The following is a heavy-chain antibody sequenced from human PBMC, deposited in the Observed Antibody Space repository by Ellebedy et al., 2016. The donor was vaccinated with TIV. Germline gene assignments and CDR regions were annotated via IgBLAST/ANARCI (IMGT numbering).Heavy chain of an antibody. V-gene: IGHV1-69*13. Sequence: ASVKVSCXASAGTFSSYAISGLRQDPGQGLEWMVGIIPIFGTANYAQKFQGRVTITADESTSTAYMELSSLRSEDTAVYYCARGAAVATIRLYYYYGMDVWGQGTTVTVSS. CDR1: AGTFSSYA. J-gene: IGHJ6*02. CDR2: IIPIFGTA. CDR3: ARGAAVATIRLYYYYGMDV. D-gene: IGHD5-12*01.